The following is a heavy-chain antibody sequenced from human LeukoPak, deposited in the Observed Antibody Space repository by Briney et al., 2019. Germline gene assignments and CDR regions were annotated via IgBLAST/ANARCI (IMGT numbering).Heavy chain of an antibody. J-gene: IGHJ4*02. CDR3: ARDPSDASAEVYFDY. V-gene: IGHV3-48*03. CDR2: ISSSGSTI. Sequence: GGSLRLSCAASGFTFSSYEMNWVRQAPGKGLEWVSYISSSGSTIYYADSVKGRFTISRDNAKNSLYLQMNSLRAEDTAVYYCARDPSDASAEVYFDYWGQGTLVTVSS. CDR1: GFTFSSYE.